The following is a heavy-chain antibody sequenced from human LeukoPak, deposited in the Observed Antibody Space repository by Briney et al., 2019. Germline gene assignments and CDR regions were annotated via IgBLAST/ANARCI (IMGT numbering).Heavy chain of an antibody. Sequence: GGSLRLSCAASGFTFSSYSMNWVRQAPGKGLEWVSSISSSSYIYYADSVKGRFTISRDNAKNSLYLQMNSLRAEDTAVYYCAREPNDFWSGQPFDYWGQGTLVTVSS. CDR2: ISSSSYI. CDR3: AREPNDFWSGQPFDY. D-gene: IGHD3-3*01. V-gene: IGHV3-21*01. CDR1: GFTFSSYS. J-gene: IGHJ4*02.